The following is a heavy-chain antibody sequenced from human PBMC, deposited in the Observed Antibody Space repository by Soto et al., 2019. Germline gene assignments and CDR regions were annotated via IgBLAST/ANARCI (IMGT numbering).Heavy chain of an antibody. CDR2: INPNSGGT. V-gene: IGHV1-2*04. J-gene: IGHJ5*02. CDR1: GYTFTGYY. D-gene: IGHD2-2*01. Sequence: GASVKVSCKASGYTFTGYYLHWVRQAPGQGLEWVGWINPNSGGTSYAQKFQGWVTMTTDTSTSTAYMELRSLRSDDTAVYYCARTAGVLIRPASYCISTSCYFCVGTCWFDPWGQGTLVXVSS. CDR3: ARTAGVLIRPASYCISTSCYFCVGTCWFDP.